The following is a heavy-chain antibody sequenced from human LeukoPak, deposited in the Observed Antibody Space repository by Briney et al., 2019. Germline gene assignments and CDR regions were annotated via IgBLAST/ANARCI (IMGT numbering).Heavy chain of an antibody. CDR3: AKDRGIAPAGNSRLFDP. V-gene: IGHV3-30*18. J-gene: IGHJ5*02. CDR1: GFTFSSFG. Sequence: GTSLRLSYAASGFTFSSFGMHWVRQAPGKGLEWVAVISYDGSDKYYADSVKGRFTISRDNSKNTLYLQMNSLRAEDTGVYYCAKDRGIAPAGNSRLFDPWGQGTLVTVLS. CDR2: ISYDGSDK. D-gene: IGHD6-13*01.